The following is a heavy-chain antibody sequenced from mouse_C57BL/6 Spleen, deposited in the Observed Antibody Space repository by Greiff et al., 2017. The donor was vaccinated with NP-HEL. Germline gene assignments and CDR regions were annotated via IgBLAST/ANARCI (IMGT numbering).Heavy chain of an antibody. V-gene: IGHV1-80*01. Sequence: VQLQQSGAELVKPGASVKISCKASGYAFSSYWMNWVKQRPGKGLEWIGQIYPGDGDTNYNGKFKGKATLTADKSSSTAYMQLSSLTSEDSAVYFWSRQGYDYFYAMDYWGQGTSVTVSS. CDR2: IYPGDGDT. CDR1: GYAFSSYW. D-gene: IGHD2-4*01. J-gene: IGHJ4*01. CDR3: SRQGYDYFYAMDY.